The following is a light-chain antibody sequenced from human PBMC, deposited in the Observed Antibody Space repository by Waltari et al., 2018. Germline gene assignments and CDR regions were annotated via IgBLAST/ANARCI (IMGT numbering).Light chain of an antibody. J-gene: IGKJ5*01. CDR2: DAS. V-gene: IGKV3-11*01. Sequence: EIVLPQSPATLSLSPGEIATFSCRPSQSVSSSLGWYQQRPGQAPSLLIYDASSRATGIPARFSGSGSGTDFTLTISSLEPEDFAVYYCQQRSKWPITFGQGTRLEIK. CDR3: QQRSKWPIT. CDR1: QSVSSS.